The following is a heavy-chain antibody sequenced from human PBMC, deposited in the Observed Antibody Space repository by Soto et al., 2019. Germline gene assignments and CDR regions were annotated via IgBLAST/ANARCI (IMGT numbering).Heavy chain of an antibody. CDR3: ARDAPGEAHY. CDR2: INYRGTT. Sequence: QVQLQESGPGLVRPSQTLSLTCTVSGGSITNGDYYWNWIRQHPGKGLEWIGYINYRGTTFYNPSLKSRVFISVETSKTQFALNLSSVTAADTAVYFCARDAPGEAHYWGQGTLVTVSS. CDR1: GGSITNGDYY. J-gene: IGHJ4*02. D-gene: IGHD2-2*01. V-gene: IGHV4-31*03.